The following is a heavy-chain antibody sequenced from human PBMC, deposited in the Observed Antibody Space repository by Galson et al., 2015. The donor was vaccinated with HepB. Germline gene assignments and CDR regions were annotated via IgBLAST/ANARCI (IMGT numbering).Heavy chain of an antibody. D-gene: IGHD2-2*01. Sequence: SLRLSCAASGFIFSAYGMHWVRQAPGKGLEWVAVISYDGSNKYYADSVKGRFTISRDNSKNTLYLQMNSLRAEDTAVYYCAKSLPAAVYYYYGMDVWGQGTTVTVSS. J-gene: IGHJ6*02. CDR2: ISYDGSNK. CDR3: AKSLPAAVYYYYGMDV. CDR1: GFIFSAYG. V-gene: IGHV3-30*18.